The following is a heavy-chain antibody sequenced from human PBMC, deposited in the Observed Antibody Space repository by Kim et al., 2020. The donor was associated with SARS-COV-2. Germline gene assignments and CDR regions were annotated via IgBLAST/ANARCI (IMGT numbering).Heavy chain of an antibody. J-gene: IGHJ4*02. Sequence: GESLKISCKGSGYSFTSYWISWVRQMPGKGLEWMGRIDPSDSYTNYSPSFQGHVTISADKSISTAYLQWSSLKASDTAMYYCAILGGGSSSWYGKNFDYWGQGTLVTVSS. CDR1: GYSFTSYW. V-gene: IGHV5-10-1*01. CDR3: AILGGGSSSWYGKNFDY. CDR2: IDPSDSYT. D-gene: IGHD6-13*01.